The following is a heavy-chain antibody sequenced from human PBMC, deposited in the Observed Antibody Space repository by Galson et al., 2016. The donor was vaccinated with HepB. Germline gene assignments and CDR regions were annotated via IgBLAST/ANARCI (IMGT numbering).Heavy chain of an antibody. V-gene: IGHV4-61*01. Sequence: SETLSLTCTVSGGTVGSGSNYWTWIRQPPGKALEWIGFIYYSGSTIYNPSLKGRVSISQDTSKNQFSLKMNSLVVADTAVYLCARESGSDAFDIWGQGTMVTVSS. CDR3: ARESGSDAFDI. J-gene: IGHJ3*02. CDR1: GGTVGSGSNY. CDR2: IYYSGST.